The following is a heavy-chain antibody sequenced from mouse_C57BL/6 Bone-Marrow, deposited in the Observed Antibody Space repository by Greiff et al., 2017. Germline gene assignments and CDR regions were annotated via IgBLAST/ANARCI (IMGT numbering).Heavy chain of an antibody. CDR2: IDPEIGDT. Sequence: VPLKQSGAELVRPGASVKLSCTASGFNIKDDYIHWVKQRPEQGLEWIGWIDPEIGDTEYASKFQGKATITSDTSSNTAYLQLSSLTSEDTAVDYCSSFDGNYFDFWGQGTPLTVAS. J-gene: IGHJ2*01. CDR1: GFNIKDDY. CDR3: SSFDGNYFDF. V-gene: IGHV14-4*01. D-gene: IGHD2-3*01.